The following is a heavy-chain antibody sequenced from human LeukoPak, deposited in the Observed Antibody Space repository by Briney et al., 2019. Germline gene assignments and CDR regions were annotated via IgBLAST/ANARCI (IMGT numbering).Heavy chain of an antibody. CDR2: IVPIFGTA. D-gene: IGHD3-22*01. J-gene: IGHJ4*02. Sequence: GASVKVSCKASGGTFSSYAISWVRQAPGQGLEWMGGIVPIFGTANYAQKFQGRVTITADESTSTAYMELSSLRSEDTAVYYCVRSPYYDSSGYYSHDYWGQGTLVTVSS. CDR1: GGTFSSYA. CDR3: VRSPYYDSSGYYSHDY. V-gene: IGHV1-69*13.